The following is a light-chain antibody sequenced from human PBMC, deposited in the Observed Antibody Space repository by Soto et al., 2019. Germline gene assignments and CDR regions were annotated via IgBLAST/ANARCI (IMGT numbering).Light chain of an antibody. Sequence: GDRVTITCRASQGISSSLAWYQHKPGRAPKLLIHAASSLESGAPSRFSGSGSGTDFTLTISSLQPEDFATYYCQQTTSFPLTFGGGTKVEIK. CDR2: AAS. CDR3: QQTTSFPLT. J-gene: IGKJ4*01. V-gene: IGKV1-12*01. CDR1: QGISSS.